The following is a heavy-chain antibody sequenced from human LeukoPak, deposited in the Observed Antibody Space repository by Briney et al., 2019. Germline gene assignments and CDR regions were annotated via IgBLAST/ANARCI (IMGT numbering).Heavy chain of an antibody. D-gene: IGHD2-15*01. CDR2: SSGDGGST. V-gene: IGHV3-43*02. CDR3: AKDLASHYYYYYMDV. Sequence: GGSLRLSCVASGFTFDDYAMHWVRQAPGQGLEWVSLSSGDGGSTYYADSVKGRFTISRDNSKNSLYLQMNSLRTEDTALYYCAKDLASHYYYYYMDVWGKGTTVTVSS. CDR1: GFTFDDYA. J-gene: IGHJ6*03.